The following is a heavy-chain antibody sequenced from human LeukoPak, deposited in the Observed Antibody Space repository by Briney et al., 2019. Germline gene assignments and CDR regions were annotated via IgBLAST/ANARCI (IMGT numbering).Heavy chain of an antibody. CDR1: GVSISSDY. CDR2: IHTSGST. D-gene: IGHD3-10*01. V-gene: IGHV4-4*07. Sequence: SETLSLTCTVSGVSISSDYWSWIRQPAGEGLEWIGRIHTSGSTNYNPSLKSRVTMSVDTSMNQFSLKLSSVTAADTAVYYCARDRGLYGNYWYFDLWGRGTLVTVSS. J-gene: IGHJ2*01. CDR3: ARDRGLYGNYWYFDL.